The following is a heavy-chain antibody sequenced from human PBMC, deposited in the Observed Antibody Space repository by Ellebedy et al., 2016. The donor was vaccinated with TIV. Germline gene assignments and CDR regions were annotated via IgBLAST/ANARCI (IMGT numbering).Heavy chain of an antibody. CDR3: AKDRTPGDGYWVFDN. V-gene: IGHV3-23*01. D-gene: IGHD5-18*01. Sequence: GESLKISCAASGFTFSPYAMAWVRQAPGKGLEWVSGIFGSGRQRYADSVKGRFTISRENSKSTVDLQMNSLRAEDTAVYFCAKDRTPGDGYWVFDNWGQGTLVSVSS. CDR2: IFGSGRQR. J-gene: IGHJ4*02. CDR1: GFTFSPYA.